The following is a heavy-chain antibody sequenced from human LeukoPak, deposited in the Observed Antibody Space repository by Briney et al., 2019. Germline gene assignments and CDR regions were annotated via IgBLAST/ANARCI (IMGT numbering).Heavy chain of an antibody. V-gene: IGHV3-7*01. Sequence: GESLRLSWAASGFTFSSYWMSWVRQAPGKGLEWVANIKQDGSEKYYVDSVKGRFTISRDNSKNTLYLQMNSLRAEDTAVYYCAKTYCGGDCYSAYMDVWGKGTTVTVSS. CDR1: GFTFSSYW. CDR3: AKTYCGGDCYSAYMDV. J-gene: IGHJ6*03. CDR2: IKQDGSEK. D-gene: IGHD2-21*01.